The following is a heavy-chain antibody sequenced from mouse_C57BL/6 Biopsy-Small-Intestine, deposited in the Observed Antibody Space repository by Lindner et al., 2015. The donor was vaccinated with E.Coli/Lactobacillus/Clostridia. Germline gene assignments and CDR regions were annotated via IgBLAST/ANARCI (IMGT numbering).Heavy chain of an antibody. CDR2: FYPGSGSM. Sequence: VQLQESGAELVKPGTSVKLSCKASGYTFTEFTIHWVKQRSGQGLEWIGWFYPGSGSMKYNEKFKDKATLTADKSSSTVYMELSRLTSEDSAVYFCARHEYSGSFFDYWGQGTTLTVSS. V-gene: IGHV1-62-2*01. J-gene: IGHJ2*01. D-gene: IGHD1-1*01. CDR3: ARHEYSGSFFDY. CDR1: GYTFTEFT.